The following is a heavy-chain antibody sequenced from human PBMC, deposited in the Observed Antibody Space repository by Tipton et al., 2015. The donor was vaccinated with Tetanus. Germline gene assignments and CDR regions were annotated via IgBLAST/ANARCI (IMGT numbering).Heavy chain of an antibody. Sequence: VQLVQSGAEVKKPGEPLRISCKVSGHNSRSYWISWVRQMPGKGLEWMGIIYPGDSDATYSPAFQGQVTISVDKSISTAYLQWSSLKASDTAFYFCARLPKHYSASGSTWGQGTLVTVSS. CDR2: IYPGDSDA. V-gene: IGHV5-51*01. D-gene: IGHD3-10*01. CDR1: GHNSRSYW. J-gene: IGHJ5*02. CDR3: ARLPKHYSASGST.